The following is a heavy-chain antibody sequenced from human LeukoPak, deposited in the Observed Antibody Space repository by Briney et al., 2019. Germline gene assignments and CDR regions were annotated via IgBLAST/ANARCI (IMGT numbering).Heavy chain of an antibody. CDR2: INPNSGGT. Sequence: ASVKVSCKASGYTFTGYYMHWVRQAPGQGLEWMGWINPNSGGTNYAQKFQGRVTMTRDTSISTAYMELSRLRSDDTAVYYCARGRDSGYYTDGGTDGYWGQGTLVTVSS. D-gene: IGHD3-3*01. V-gene: IGHV1-2*02. CDR1: GYTFTGYY. CDR3: ARGRDSGYYTDGGTDGY. J-gene: IGHJ4*02.